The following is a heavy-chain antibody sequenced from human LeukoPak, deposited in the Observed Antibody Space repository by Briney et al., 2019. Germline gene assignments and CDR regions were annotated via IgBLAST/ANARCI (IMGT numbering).Heavy chain of an antibody. CDR1: GFTFRNYW. CDR3: WRRDY. J-gene: IGHJ4*02. V-gene: IGHV3-7*01. Sequence: GGSLRLSCAASGFTFRNYWMTWVRQAPGKGLEWVANMNQDGSEKNYVDSMKGRFTISRDNAKNSLYLQMSSLRAEDTAVYCCWRRDYWGQGTLVTVSS. CDR2: MNQDGSEK.